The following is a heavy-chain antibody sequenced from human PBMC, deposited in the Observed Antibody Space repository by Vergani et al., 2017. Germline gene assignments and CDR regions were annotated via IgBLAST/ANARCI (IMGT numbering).Heavy chain of an antibody. Sequence: QVQLQESGPGLVKPSQTLSLTCTVSGGSISSGGYYWSWIRQHPGKGLEWIGYIYYSGSTYYNPSLKSLVTISVDTSKNQFSLKLSSVTAADTAVYYCARDHSPLTYGDYSYWYFDLWGRGTLVTVSS. V-gene: IGHV4-31*01. CDR3: ARDHSPLTYGDYSYWYFDL. CDR1: GGSISSGGYY. CDR2: IYYSGST. D-gene: IGHD4-17*01. J-gene: IGHJ2*01.